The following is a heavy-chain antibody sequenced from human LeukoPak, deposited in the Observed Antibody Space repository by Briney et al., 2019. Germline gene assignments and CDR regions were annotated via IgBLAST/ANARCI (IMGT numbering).Heavy chain of an antibody. V-gene: IGHV1-2*02. J-gene: IGHJ1*01. CDR3: ARVWGYYDSSGYYPGAYFQH. D-gene: IGHD3-22*01. CDR2: INPNSGGT. CDR1: GYTFTGYY. Sequence: GASVKVSCKASGYTFTGYYMHWVRQAPGQGLEWMGWINPNSGGTNYARKFQGRVTMTRDTSISTAYMELSRLRSDDTAVYYCARVWGYYDSSGYYPGAYFQHWGQGTLVTVSS.